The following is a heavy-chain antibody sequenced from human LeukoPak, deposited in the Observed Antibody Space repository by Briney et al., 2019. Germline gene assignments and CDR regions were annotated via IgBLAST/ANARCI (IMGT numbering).Heavy chain of an antibody. D-gene: IGHD3-10*01. J-gene: IGHJ4*02. V-gene: IGHV1-2*06. CDR3: ARERVVRGSFDY. Sequence: ASVKVSCKASGYTFTSYDINWVRQAPGQGLEWMGRINPNSGGTNYAQKFQGRVTMTRDTSISTAYMELSRLRSDDTAVYYCARERVVRGSFDYWGQGTLVTVSS. CDR2: INPNSGGT. CDR1: GYTFTSYD.